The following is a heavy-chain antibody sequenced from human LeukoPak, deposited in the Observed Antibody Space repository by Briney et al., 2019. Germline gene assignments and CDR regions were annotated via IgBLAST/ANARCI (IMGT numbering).Heavy chain of an antibody. CDR3: AKDHNDYGDYLGY. D-gene: IGHD4-17*01. CDR1: GFTLSSYA. Sequence: GGSLRLSCAASGFTLSSYAMSWVRQAPGKGLEWVAVISYDGSNKYYADSVKGRFTISRDNSKNTLYLQMNSLRAEDTAVYYCAKDHNDYGDYLGYWGQGTLVTVSS. CDR2: ISYDGSNK. V-gene: IGHV3-30*18. J-gene: IGHJ4*02.